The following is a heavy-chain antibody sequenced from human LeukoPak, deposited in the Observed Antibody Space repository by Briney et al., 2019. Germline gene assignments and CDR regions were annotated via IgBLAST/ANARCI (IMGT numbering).Heavy chain of an antibody. J-gene: IGHJ4*02. CDR1: GGSFSGYY. D-gene: IGHD2-15*01. Sequence: SETLSLTCAVYGGSFSGYYWSWIRQPPGKGLEWIGEINHSGSTNYNPSLKSRVTISVDTSKNQFSLKLSSVTAPDTAVYYCARDQPRYCSGGSCYSKQDYWGQGTLVTVSS. CDR2: INHSGST. CDR3: ARDQPRYCSGGSCYSKQDY. V-gene: IGHV4-34*01.